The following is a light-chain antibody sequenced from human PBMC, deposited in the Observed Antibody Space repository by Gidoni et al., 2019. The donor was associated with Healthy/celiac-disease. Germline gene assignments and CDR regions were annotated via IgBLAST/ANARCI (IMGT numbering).Light chain of an antibody. CDR3: QQYYSTPRT. J-gene: IGKJ2*01. Sequence: DIVMTQSPASLAVSLGERATINYKSSQSVLYSSNNKNYLAWYQQKPGQPPKLLIYWASTRESGVPDRFSGSGSGTDFTLTISSLQAEDVAVYYCQQYYSTPRTFGQGTKLEIK. CDR1: QSVLYSSNNKNY. V-gene: IGKV4-1*01. CDR2: WAS.